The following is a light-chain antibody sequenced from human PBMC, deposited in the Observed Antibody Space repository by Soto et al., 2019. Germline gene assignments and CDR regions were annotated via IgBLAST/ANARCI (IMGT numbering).Light chain of an antibody. J-gene: IGLJ3*02. CDR1: SSDVGCYNY. V-gene: IGLV2-8*01. CDR3: SSYAGSNNLV. CDR2: EVS. Sequence: QSALTQPPSASGSPGQSVTISCTGTSSDVGCYNYVSWYQQHPGKAPKLMVDEVSKRPSGVPDRFSGSKSGNTASLTVSGLQAEDEDDYYCSSYAGSNNLVFGGGTKLTVL.